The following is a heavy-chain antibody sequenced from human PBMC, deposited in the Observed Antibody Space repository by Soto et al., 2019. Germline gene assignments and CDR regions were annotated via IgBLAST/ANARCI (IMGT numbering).Heavy chain of an antibody. Sequence: QVQLQESGPGLVKPSQTLSLTCTVSGGSISSGGYYWSWIRQHPGKGLEWIGYIYYSGSTYYTPSLKSRVTISVDTAKHQLSLKLSSVTAAETALYCCASDTTERRYYDYWAQGTLVTLSS. J-gene: IGHJ4*02. D-gene: IGHD1-26*01. CDR1: GGSISSGGYY. CDR3: ASDTTERRYYDY. V-gene: IGHV4-31*03. CDR2: IYYSGST.